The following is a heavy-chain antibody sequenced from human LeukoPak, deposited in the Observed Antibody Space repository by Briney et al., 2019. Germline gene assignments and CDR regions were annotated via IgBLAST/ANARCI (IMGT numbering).Heavy chain of an antibody. D-gene: IGHD2-2*01. V-gene: IGHV1-2*02. J-gene: IGHJ6*02. CDR1: GYTFTGYY. CDR2: INPNSGGT. Sequence: GASVKASCKASGYTFTGYYMHWVRQAPGQGLEWMGWINPNSGGTNYAQKFQGRVTMTRDTSISTAYMELSRLRSDDTAVYCCARDEGYCSSTSCSNYYYYGMDVWGQGALVTVSS. CDR3: ARDEGYCSSTSCSNYYYYGMDV.